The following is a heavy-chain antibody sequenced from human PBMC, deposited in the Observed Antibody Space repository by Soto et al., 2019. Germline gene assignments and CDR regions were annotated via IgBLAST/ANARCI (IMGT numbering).Heavy chain of an antibody. Sequence: PSETLSLTCTVSGGSISSYYWSWIRQPPGKGLEWIGYIYYSGSTNYNPSLKSRVTISVDTSKNQFSLKLSSVTAADTAVYYCARDRNSSPHNWFDTWGQGTRVTVSS. V-gene: IGHV4-59*01. CDR1: GGSISSYY. D-gene: IGHD6-6*01. CDR2: IYYSGST. J-gene: IGHJ5*02. CDR3: ARDRNSSPHNWFDT.